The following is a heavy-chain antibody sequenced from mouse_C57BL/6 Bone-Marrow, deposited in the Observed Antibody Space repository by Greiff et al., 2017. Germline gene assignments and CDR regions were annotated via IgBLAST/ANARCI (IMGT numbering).Heavy chain of an antibody. J-gene: IGHJ1*03. CDR2: INPGSGGT. V-gene: IGHV1-54*01. CDR1: GYAFTHYL. Sequence: VQLQQSGAELVRPGTSVKVSCKASGYAFTHYLIEWVKQRPGQGLEWIGVINPGSGGTNYNEKFKGKATLTADKSSSTAYMQRSSLTSEDSAVYFCAREGELGWYFDVWGTGTTVTVSS. D-gene: IGHD4-1*01. CDR3: AREGELGWYFDV.